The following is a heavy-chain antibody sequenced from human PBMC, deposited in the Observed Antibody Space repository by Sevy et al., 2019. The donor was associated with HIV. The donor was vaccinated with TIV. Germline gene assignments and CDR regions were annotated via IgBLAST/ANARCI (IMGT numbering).Heavy chain of an antibody. V-gene: IGHV3-53*01. CDR3: ARLIVYYFDSSCYYTTGNAFDI. J-gene: IGHJ3*02. D-gene: IGHD3-22*01. CDR2: IYRDDST. CDR1: GFTVSNSY. Sequence: GGSLRLSCAASGFTVSNSYMSWVRQAPGKGLQWVSIIYRDDSTNYANPVKGRFTISRDKSKNSLYMEMNNLRVEETAVYYCARLIVYYFDSSCYYTTGNAFDIWGQGTLVTVSS.